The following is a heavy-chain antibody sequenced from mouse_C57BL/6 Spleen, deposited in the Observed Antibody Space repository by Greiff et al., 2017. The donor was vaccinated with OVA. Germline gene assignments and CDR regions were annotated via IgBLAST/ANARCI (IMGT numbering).Heavy chain of an antibody. Sequence: EVKLMESGGGLVKPGGSLKLSCAASGFTFSDYGMHWVRQAPEKGLEWVAYISSGSSTIYYTDTVKGRFTISRDNAKNTLFLQMASLRSEDTAMYYCAGAGNFDYWGQGTTLTVSS. CDR1: GFTFSDYG. V-gene: IGHV5-17*01. J-gene: IGHJ2*01. CDR2: ISSGSSTI. CDR3: AGAGNFDY.